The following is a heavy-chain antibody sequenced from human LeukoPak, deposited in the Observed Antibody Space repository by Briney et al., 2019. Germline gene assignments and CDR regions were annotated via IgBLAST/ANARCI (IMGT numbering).Heavy chain of an antibody. CDR3: ARRGGWYGGSFDY. CDR1: GGSISSSSYY. J-gene: IGHJ4*02. CDR2: IYYSGST. V-gene: IGHV4-39*01. D-gene: IGHD6-19*01. Sequence: SETLSLTCTVSGGSISSSSYYWGWIRQPPGKGLEWIGSIYYSGSTYYNPSLKSRVTISVDTSKNQFSLKLSSVTAADTAVYYCARRGGWYGGSFDYWGQGTLVTVSS.